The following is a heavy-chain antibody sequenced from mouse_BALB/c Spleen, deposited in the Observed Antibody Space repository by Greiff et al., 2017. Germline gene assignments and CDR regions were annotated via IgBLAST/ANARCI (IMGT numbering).Heavy chain of an antibody. J-gene: IGHJ1*01. CDR3: ARGPLTGYFDV. V-gene: IGHV5-4*02. Sequence: SVKGRFTISRDNAKNNLYLQMSSLKSEDTAMYYCARGPLTGYFDVWGAGTTVTVSS.